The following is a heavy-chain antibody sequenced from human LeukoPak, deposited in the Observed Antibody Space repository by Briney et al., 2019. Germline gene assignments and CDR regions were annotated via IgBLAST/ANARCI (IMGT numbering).Heavy chain of an antibody. J-gene: IGHJ4*02. V-gene: IGHV1-8*01. CDR2: MNPNSGNT. D-gene: IGHD6-19*01. CDR3: ARRSQAGGTGIGY. Sequence: ASVKVSCKASGYTFTSYDINWVRQATGQGLEWMGWMNPNSGNTGSAQKFQGRLTMTRNTSMSTAYMELSSLRSEDTAVYYCARRSQAGGTGIGYWGQGTLVTVSS. CDR1: GYTFTSYD.